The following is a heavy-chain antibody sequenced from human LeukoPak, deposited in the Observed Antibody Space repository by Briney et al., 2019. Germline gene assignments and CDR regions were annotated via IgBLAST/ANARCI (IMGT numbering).Heavy chain of an antibody. CDR2: INPNSGGT. V-gene: IGHV1-2*02. J-gene: IGHJ3*02. Sequence: ASVKVSCKASGYTFTGYYMHWVRQAPGQGLEWMGWINPNSGGTNYAQKFQGRVTMTRDTSISTAYMDLSRLRFDDTAVYYCARDTNPSVDDAFDIWGQGTMVTVSS. CDR3: ARDTNPSVDDAFDI. D-gene: IGHD6-6*01. CDR1: GYTFTGYY.